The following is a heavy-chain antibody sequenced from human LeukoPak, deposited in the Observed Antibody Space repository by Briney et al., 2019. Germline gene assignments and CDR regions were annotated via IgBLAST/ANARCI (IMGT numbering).Heavy chain of an antibody. CDR1: GGSFSGYY. CDR3: ARKRGAYIAAAGT. Sequence: SETLSLTCAVYGGSFSGYYWSWIRQPPGKGLEWIGEINHSGSTNYNPSLKSRVTISVDTSKNQFSLKLCSVTAADTAVYYCARKRGAYIAAAGTWGQGTLVTISS. V-gene: IGHV4-34*01. CDR2: INHSGST. J-gene: IGHJ4*02. D-gene: IGHD6-13*01.